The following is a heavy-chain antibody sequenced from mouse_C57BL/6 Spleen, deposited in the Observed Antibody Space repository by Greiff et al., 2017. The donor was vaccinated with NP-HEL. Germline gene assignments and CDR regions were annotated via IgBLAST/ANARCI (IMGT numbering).Heavy chain of an antibody. CDR3: ARDKGNWGLDWYFDV. CDR2: INYDGSST. J-gene: IGHJ1*03. V-gene: IGHV5-16*01. Sequence: EVKLVESEGGLVQPGSSMKLSCTASGFTFSDYYMAWVRQVPEKGLEWVANINYDGSSTYYLDSLKSRFIISRDNAKNILYLQMSSLKSEDTATYYCARDKGNWGLDWYFDVWGTGTTVTVSS. D-gene: IGHD4-1*01. CDR1: GFTFSDYY.